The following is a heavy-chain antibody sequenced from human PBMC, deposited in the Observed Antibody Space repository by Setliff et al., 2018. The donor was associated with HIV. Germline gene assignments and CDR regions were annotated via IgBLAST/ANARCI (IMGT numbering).Heavy chain of an antibody. CDR3: ARGRGVLLWFGESANVFDI. J-gene: IGHJ3*02. V-gene: IGHV1-8*02. Sequence: ASVMVSCKASGYIFTDYYMHWVRQAPGQGLEWMGWINPNSGDTGYAQKFQGRVTMTRNTSISTAYMELSSLRSEDTAVYYCARGRGVLLWFGESANVFDIWGQGTMVTVSS. CDR2: INPNSGDT. D-gene: IGHD3-10*01. CDR1: GYIFTDYY.